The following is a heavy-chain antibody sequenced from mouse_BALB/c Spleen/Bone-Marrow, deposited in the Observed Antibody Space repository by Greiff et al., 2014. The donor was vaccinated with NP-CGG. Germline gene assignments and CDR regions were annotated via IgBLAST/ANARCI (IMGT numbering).Heavy chain of an antibody. Sequence: VQLQESGDELVKPGASVKLSCMASGFTFTSYWIHWVKQRPGQGPEWIGEINPSNGRTNYNEKFKSKATLTEDKSSSTAYMQLSSLTSEDSAVYYCARDGNYRYAMDYWGQGTSVTVS. CDR2: INPSNGRT. CDR1: GFTFTSYW. CDR3: ARDGNYRYAMDY. V-gene: IGHV1S81*02. J-gene: IGHJ4*01. D-gene: IGHD2-1*01.